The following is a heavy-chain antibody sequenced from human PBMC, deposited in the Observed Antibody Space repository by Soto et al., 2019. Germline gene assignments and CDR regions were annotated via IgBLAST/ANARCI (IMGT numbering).Heavy chain of an antibody. Sequence: SVKVSCKASGGTFSSYAISWVRQAPGQGLEWMGGIIPIFGTANYAQKFQGRVTITADESTSTAYMELSSLRSEDTAVYYCARDWGPGYSYGTPYYYYYGMDVWGQGTTVTVSS. CDR3: ARDWGPGYSYGTPYYYYYGMDV. D-gene: IGHD5-18*01. J-gene: IGHJ6*02. V-gene: IGHV1-69*13. CDR2: IIPIFGTA. CDR1: GGTFSSYA.